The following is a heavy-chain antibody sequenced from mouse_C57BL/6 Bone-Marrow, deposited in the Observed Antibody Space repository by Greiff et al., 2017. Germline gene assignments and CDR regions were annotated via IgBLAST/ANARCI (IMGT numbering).Heavy chain of an antibody. CDR3: RRDFYAMDY. J-gene: IGHJ4*01. V-gene: IGHV1-15*01. CDR2: IDPETGGT. CDR1: GYTFTDYE. Sequence: QVQLQQSGAELVRPGASVTLSCKASGYTFTDYEMHWVKQTPVHGLEWIGAIDPETGGTAYNQKFKGKATLTADKSSSTAYMQLRSLTSEDSAVYYCRRDFYAMDYWGQGTTVTVSS.